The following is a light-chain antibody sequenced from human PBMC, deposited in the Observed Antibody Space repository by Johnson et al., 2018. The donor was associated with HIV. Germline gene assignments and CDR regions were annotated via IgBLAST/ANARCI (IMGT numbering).Light chain of an antibody. Sequence: QSVLTQPPSVSAAPGQKVTISCSGSSSNIGNNYVSWYQQLPGTAPKLLIYDNNKRPSGIPDRFSGSKPGPSATLDITGLQTGDETDYYCGTWDSSLGAWVFGTGTKVTFL. CDR3: GTWDSSLGAWV. CDR2: DNN. CDR1: SSNIGNNY. V-gene: IGLV1-51*01. J-gene: IGLJ1*01.